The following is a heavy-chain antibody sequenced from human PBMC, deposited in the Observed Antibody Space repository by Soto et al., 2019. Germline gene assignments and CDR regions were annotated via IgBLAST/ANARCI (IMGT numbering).Heavy chain of an antibody. CDR2: ISSSSSTI. D-gene: IGHD5-12*01. Sequence: GGSLRLSCAASGFTFSSYSMNWVRQAPGKGLEWVSYISSSSSTIYYADSVKGRFTISRDNAKNSLYLQMNSLRDEDTAVYYCARDWISGYDGVTAIHYGMDVWGQGTTVTVSS. V-gene: IGHV3-48*02. CDR3: ARDWISGYDGVTAIHYGMDV. J-gene: IGHJ6*02. CDR1: GFTFSSYS.